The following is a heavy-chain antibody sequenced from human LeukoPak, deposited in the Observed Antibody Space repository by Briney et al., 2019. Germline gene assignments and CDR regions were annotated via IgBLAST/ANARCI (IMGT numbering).Heavy chain of an antibody. V-gene: IGHV4-31*03. CDR1: GGSISSGGYY. CDR3: ARITMVRGVSGDY. J-gene: IGHJ4*02. CDR2: IYYSGST. Sequence: SQTLSLTCTVSGGSISSGGYYWSWIRQHPGKGLEWIGYIYYSGSTYYNPSLKSRVTISVDTSKNQFSLKLSSVTAADTAVYYYARITMVRGVSGDYWGQGTLVTVSS. D-gene: IGHD3-10*01.